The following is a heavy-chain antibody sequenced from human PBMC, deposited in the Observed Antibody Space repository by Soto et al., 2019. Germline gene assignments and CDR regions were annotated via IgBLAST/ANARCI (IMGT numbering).Heavy chain of an antibody. CDR1: GFTFSSYS. Sequence: GGSLRLSCAASGFTFSSYSMNWVRQAPGKGLEWVSYISSSSSTIYYADSVKGRFTISRDNAKNSLYLQMNSLRAEDTAVYYCAREDIFGIVVVPAAHYMDVWGKGTTVTVSS. J-gene: IGHJ6*03. CDR3: AREDIFGIVVVPAAHYMDV. D-gene: IGHD2-2*01. V-gene: IGHV3-48*01. CDR2: ISSSSSTI.